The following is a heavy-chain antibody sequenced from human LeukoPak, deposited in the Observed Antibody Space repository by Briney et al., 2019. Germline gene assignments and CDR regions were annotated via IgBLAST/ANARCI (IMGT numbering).Heavy chain of an antibody. V-gene: IGHV3-23*01. CDR1: GFTFSSYA. Sequence: PGGSLRLSCAASGFTFSSYAMSWVRQAPGKGLEWVSAISGSGGSTYYADSVKGRFTISRDNSKNTLYLQMNSLRAEDTAVYYCARGVHLWLPQPYFDSWGQGTLVTVSS. CDR3: ARGVHLWLPQPYFDS. D-gene: IGHD5-18*01. J-gene: IGHJ4*02. CDR2: ISGSGGST.